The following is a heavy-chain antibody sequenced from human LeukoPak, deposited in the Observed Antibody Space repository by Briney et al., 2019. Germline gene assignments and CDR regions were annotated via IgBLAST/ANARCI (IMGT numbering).Heavy chain of an antibody. J-gene: IGHJ4*02. V-gene: IGHV1-2*02. CDR1: GYTFTGYY. CDR2: INPNSGGT. CDR3: ATLADYYDSSGTRDFDY. D-gene: IGHD3-22*01. Sequence: ASVKVSCKAPGYTFTGYYMHWVRQAPGQGLEWMGWINPNSGGTNYAQKFQGRVTMTRDTSISTAYMELSRLRSDDTAVYYCATLADYYDSSGTRDFDYWGQGTLVTVSS.